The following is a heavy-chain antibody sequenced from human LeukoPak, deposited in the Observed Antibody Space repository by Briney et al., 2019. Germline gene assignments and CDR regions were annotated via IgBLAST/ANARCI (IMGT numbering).Heavy chain of an antibody. J-gene: IGHJ3*01. V-gene: IGHV3-23*01. CDR1: GVTFSSYA. Sequence: GGALRRSCAASGVTFSSYARSWGRQAPGKGLEGGSAISGSGGSTYYADSVKGRFTISRDNSKNTLYLQMNSLRAEETAVYYCPKDKQPLGDPDAFDLWRQGTMVPVSS. D-gene: IGHD6-13*01. CDR3: PKDKQPLGDPDAFDL. CDR2: ISGSGGST.